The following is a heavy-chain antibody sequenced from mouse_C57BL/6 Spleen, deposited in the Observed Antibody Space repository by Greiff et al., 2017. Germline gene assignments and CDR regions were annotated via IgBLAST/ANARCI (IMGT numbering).Heavy chain of an antibody. Sequence: VKLQQPGAELVMPGASVKLSCKASGYTFTSYWMHWVKQRPGQGLEWIGELDPSDSYTNYNQKFKGKSTLTVDKSSSTAYMQLSSLTSEDSAVYYCARGGSVYAMDYWGQGTSGTVSS. J-gene: IGHJ4*01. D-gene: IGHD1-1*01. CDR3: ARGGSVYAMDY. V-gene: IGHV1-69*01. CDR2: LDPSDSYT. CDR1: GYTFTSYW.